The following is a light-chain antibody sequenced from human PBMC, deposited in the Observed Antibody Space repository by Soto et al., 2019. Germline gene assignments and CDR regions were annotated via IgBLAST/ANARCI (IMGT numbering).Light chain of an antibody. CDR2: YDS. Sequence: SSELTQPPSVSVAPGKTASVACGGSNIGSKSVHWYQQKSVQAPVLVMYYDSDRPSGIPERFSGSNSGNTATLTISRVEAGDEDDYYCQVWDISSGHVVFGGGTKLTVL. V-gene: IGLV3-21*01. CDR3: QVWDISSGHVV. CDR1: NIGSKS. J-gene: IGLJ3*02.